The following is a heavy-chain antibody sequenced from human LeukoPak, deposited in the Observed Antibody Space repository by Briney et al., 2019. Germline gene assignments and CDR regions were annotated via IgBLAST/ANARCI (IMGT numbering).Heavy chain of an antibody. V-gene: IGHV3-30-3*01. D-gene: IGHD1-26*01. Sequence: GGSLRLSCAASGFTFSSYAMHWVRQAPGKGLEWVAVISYDGSNKYYADSVKGRFTISRDNSKNTLYLQMNSLRADDTAVYYCARDRYSQRIPSGYWYFDLWGRGTLVTVSS. CDR2: ISYDGSNK. CDR3: ARDRYSQRIPSGYWYFDL. J-gene: IGHJ2*01. CDR1: GFTFSSYA.